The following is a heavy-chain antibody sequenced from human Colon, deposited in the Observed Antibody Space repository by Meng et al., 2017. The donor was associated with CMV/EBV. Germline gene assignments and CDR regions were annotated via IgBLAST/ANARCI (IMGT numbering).Heavy chain of an antibody. CDR2: ISPYNGDT. Sequence: QVMLVQPGAEVKKPGASVKVSCKTSGYTFTNFGISWVRQAPGQGLEWMAYISPYNGDTNYAQRFQGRVALTTDTSTSTVYMELGSLTSDDTAMYYCARELARGGYWGQGTLVTVSS. CDR1: GYTFTNFG. J-gene: IGHJ4*02. V-gene: IGHV1-18*01. CDR3: ARELARGGY.